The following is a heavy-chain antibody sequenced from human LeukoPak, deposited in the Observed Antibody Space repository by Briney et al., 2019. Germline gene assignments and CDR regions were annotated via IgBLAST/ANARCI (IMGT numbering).Heavy chain of an antibody. J-gene: IGHJ5*02. Sequence: SETLSLTCTVSGGSISSGDYYWSWIRQPPGKGLEWIGYIYYSGSTYYNPSLKSRVTISVDTSKNQFSLKLSSVTAADTAVYYCAGSGGSSVTYNWFDPWGQGTLVTVSS. CDR1: GGSISSGDYY. D-gene: IGHD2-15*01. V-gene: IGHV4-30-4*01. CDR3: AGSGGSSVTYNWFDP. CDR2: IYYSGST.